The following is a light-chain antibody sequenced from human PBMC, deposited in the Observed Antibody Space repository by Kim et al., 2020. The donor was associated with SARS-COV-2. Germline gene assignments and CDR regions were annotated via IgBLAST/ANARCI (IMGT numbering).Light chain of an antibody. CDR1: QSLLYSDGKTY. J-gene: IGKJ3*01. CDR3: MQSIQLPLT. Sequence: DIVMTQTPLSLSVTPGQPASISCKSSQSLLYSDGKTYLYWYLQKPGQSPQLLIYEVSNRVSGVPDRFSGSGSGTDFTLKISRVEAEDVGVYYCMQSIQLPLTFGPGTKVDIK. CDR2: EVS. V-gene: IGKV2D-29*02.